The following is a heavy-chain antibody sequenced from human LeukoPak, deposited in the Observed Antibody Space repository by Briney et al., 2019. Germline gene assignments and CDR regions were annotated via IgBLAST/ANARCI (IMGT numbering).Heavy chain of an antibody. CDR3: ARGYHYGSGVGIFDY. V-gene: IGHV3-64*01. Sequence: GGSLRLSCAASGFTFSSYAMHWVRQAPGKGLEYVSAISSNGGSTYYANSVKGRFTISRDNSKNTLYLQMGSLRAEDVAVYYCARGYHYGSGVGIFDYWGQGTLVTVSS. D-gene: IGHD3-10*01. CDR1: GFTFSSYA. J-gene: IGHJ4*02. CDR2: ISSNGGST.